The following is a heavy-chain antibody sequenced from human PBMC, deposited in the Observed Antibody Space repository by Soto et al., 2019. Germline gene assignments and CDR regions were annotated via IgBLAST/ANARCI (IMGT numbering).Heavy chain of an antibody. D-gene: IGHD3-10*01. J-gene: IGHJ4*02. CDR1: DYTFTSYG. Sequence: ASVKVSCKASDYTFTSYGISWVRQAPGQGLEWMGWISAHNGNTNYAQKLQGRVTMSTDTSTSTAYMELRSLRSDDTAVYYCARDTYYYGSGSYNMFDYWGQGTLVTVS. V-gene: IGHV1-18*01. CDR2: ISAHNGNT. CDR3: ARDTYYYGSGSYNMFDY.